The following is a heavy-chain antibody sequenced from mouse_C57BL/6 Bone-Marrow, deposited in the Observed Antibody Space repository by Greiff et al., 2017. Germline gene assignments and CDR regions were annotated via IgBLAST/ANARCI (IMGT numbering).Heavy chain of an antibody. CDR2: IYPGGGDT. J-gene: IGHJ1*03. D-gene: IGHD2-5*01. CDR1: GYAFSSYW. V-gene: IGHV1-80*01. CDR3: ARRPYYSNYSYWYFGV. Sequence: QVQLQQSGAELVKPGASVQISCKASGYAFSSYWMNWVKQRPGKGLEWIGQIYPGGGDTNYNGKFKGKATLTADKSSSTVYMQLSSLTSDDAAFYFCARRPYYSNYSYWYFGVWGTGTTVTVSS.